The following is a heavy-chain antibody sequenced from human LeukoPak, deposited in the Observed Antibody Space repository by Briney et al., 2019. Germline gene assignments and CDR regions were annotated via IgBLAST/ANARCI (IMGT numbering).Heavy chain of an antibody. CDR1: GRIDTRYV. V-gene: IGHV1-69*13. D-gene: IGHD2-15*01. Sequence: SVRASCKPAGRIDTRYVISSVGRAGGQGVEWRGGINPIFGTTSYAQKFQGRVTMTADVSTSTAYMELSSLISEDTAVYYCATLGYCAGGSCDTFDYWGQGTLVTVSS. J-gene: IGHJ4*02. CDR2: INPIFGTT. CDR3: ATLGYCAGGSCDTFDY.